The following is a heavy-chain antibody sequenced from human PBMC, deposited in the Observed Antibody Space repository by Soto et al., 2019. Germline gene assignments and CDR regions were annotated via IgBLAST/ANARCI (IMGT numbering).Heavy chain of an antibody. D-gene: IGHD5-18*01. J-gene: IGHJ4*02. CDR1: GLTFSSW. CDR2: TTQDGSGK. Sequence: EVQLVESGGGLVQPGGSLRLSCVASGLTFSSWMSWVRQAPGKGLEWVAMTTQDGSGKHYVDSVKGRFTISRDSAKNSMNLQMNSLTVEDTAMYYCASLDTAMIKTAGYWGQGTQVTVSS. V-gene: IGHV3-7*01. CDR3: ASLDTAMIKTAGY.